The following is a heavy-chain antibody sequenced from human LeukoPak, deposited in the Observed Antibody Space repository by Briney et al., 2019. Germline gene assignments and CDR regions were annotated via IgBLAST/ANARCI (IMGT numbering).Heavy chain of an antibody. CDR3: ANYSMVTGYFDY. J-gene: IGHJ4*02. Sequence: SVKVSCKASGGTLSSYAISWVRQAPGQGLEWMGGIIPIFGTANYAQKFQGRVTITADESTSTAYMGLSSLRSEDTAVYYCANYSMVTGYFDYWGQGTLVTVSS. V-gene: IGHV1-69*13. CDR2: IIPIFGTA. CDR1: GGTLSSYA. D-gene: IGHD5-18*01.